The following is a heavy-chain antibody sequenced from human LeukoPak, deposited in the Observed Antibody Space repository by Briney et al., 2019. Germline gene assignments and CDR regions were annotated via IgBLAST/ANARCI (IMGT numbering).Heavy chain of an antibody. CDR3: ARQAPLAYFDY. V-gene: IGHV5-51*01. CDR2: IYPGDSDT. Sequence: GESLKISCKGSGYSFTSYWIGWVRQMPGKGLEWMGIIYPGDSDTKYSPSFQGRVTISADKSISTAYLQWSSLKASDTAMYYCARQAPLAYFDYRGQGTLVTVSS. J-gene: IGHJ4*02. CDR1: GYSFTSYW.